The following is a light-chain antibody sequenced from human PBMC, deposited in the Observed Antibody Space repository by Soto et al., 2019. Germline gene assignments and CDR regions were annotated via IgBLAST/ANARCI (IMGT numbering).Light chain of an antibody. CDR1: QTINNN. CDR2: GAS. J-gene: IGKJ1*01. V-gene: IGKV3-15*01. CDR3: QHYYNWPPWT. Sequence: VMTQAPATLPVSPGERVTLSCRASQTINNNVAWYQLKDGQVPRLLIYGASTRATDIPARFSGSGSGTEFTLTISSLQSEDFAVYYCQHYYNWPPWTFGQGTKVDIK.